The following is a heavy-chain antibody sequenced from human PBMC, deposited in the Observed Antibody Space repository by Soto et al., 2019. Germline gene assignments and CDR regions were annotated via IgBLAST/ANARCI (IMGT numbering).Heavy chain of an antibody. V-gene: IGHV3-30*18. CDR2: GSHDGRNT. CDR3: AKGGRQWLVTSDFNY. Sequence: VQLVESGGGVVQPGRSLRLSRAASGFTFSDYAMHWVRQAPGKGLEWVAVGSHDGRNTHYADSVKGRFTIARDSSKNTVSLEMTSLRAEATAVYYCAKGGRQWLVTSDFNYWGQGALVTVSS. J-gene: IGHJ4*02. CDR1: GFTFSDYA. D-gene: IGHD6-19*01.